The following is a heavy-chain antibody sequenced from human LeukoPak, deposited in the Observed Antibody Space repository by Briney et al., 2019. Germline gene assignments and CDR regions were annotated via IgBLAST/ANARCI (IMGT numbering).Heavy chain of an antibody. CDR1: GYTFTSYG. D-gene: IGHD3-22*01. V-gene: IGHV1-18*01. J-gene: IGHJ4*02. CDR3: ARDQYYYDSSGYSYFDY. CDR2: ISAYNGNT. Sequence: ASVKVSCKASGYTFTSYGISWVRQAPGQGLEWMGLISAYNGNTNYAQKLQGRVTMTTDTSTSTAYMELRSLRSDDTAVYYCARDQYYYDSSGYSYFDYWGQGTLVTVSS.